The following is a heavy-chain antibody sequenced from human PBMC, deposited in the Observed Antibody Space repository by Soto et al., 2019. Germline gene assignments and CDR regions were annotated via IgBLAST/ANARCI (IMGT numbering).Heavy chain of an antibody. Sequence: QVQLQEAGPGLVKPSQPLSLTCTVSGGSIRSVGYYWSWIRPHPGQGLEWIGYIYYSGSTYYNPSPKTRVTISVDTSQNQFSRKLSSVTAAAKAVYYCARSRESSSSSFSFYIWCQGTMVTVSA. CDR3: ARSRESSSSSFSFYI. CDR2: IYYSGST. CDR1: GGSIRSVGYY. D-gene: IGHD6-6*01. V-gene: IGHV4-31*03. J-gene: IGHJ3*02.